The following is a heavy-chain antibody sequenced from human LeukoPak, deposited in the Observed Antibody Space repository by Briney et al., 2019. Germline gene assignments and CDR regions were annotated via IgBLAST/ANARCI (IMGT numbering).Heavy chain of an antibody. CDR2: ITVNGGGI. CDR3: AKDPNGDYVGAFDG. D-gene: IGHD4-17*01. V-gene: IGHV3-23*01. Sequence: PGGSLRLSCAPSGFTINIYAMGWVRQAPGKGLEWVSSITVNGGGISYADSVKGRFTISRDNSKNTLYLQMSSLRAEDTAVYYCAKDPNGDYVGAFDGWGQGTLVTVSS. CDR1: GFTINIYA. J-gene: IGHJ4*02.